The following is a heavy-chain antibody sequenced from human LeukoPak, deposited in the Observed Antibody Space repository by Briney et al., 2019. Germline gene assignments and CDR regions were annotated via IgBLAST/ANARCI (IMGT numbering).Heavy chain of an antibody. CDR1: GGSISSYY. Sequence: SETLSLTCTVSGGSISSYYWSWIRQPPGKGLEWIGYIYYSGSTNYNPSLKSRVTISVDTSKNQFSLKLSSVTAADTAVYYCARARSADLYYYYGMDVWGQGTTVTVSS. CDR3: ARARSADLYYYYGMDV. V-gene: IGHV4-59*01. D-gene: IGHD2-2*01. CDR2: IYYSGST. J-gene: IGHJ6*02.